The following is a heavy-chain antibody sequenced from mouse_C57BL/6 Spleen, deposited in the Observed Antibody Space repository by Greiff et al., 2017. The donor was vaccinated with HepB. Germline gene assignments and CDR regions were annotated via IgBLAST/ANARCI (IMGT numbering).Heavy chain of an antibody. CDR3: ARDGRAITTVVASYYYAMDY. CDR2: ISDGGSYT. J-gene: IGHJ4*01. Sequence: EVQLVESGGGLVKPGGSLKLSCAASGFTFSSYAMSWVRQTPEKRLEWVATISDGGSYTYYPDNVKGRFTISRDNAKNNLYLQMSHLKSEDTAMYYCARDGRAITTVVASYYYAMDYWGQGTSVTVSS. V-gene: IGHV5-4*01. D-gene: IGHD1-1*01. CDR1: GFTFSSYA.